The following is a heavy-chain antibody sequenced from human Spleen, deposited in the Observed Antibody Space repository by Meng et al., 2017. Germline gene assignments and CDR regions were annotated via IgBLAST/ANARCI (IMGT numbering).Heavy chain of an antibody. J-gene: IGHJ4*02. CDR2: TYYRSEWYN. D-gene: IGHD6-19*01. CDR1: GDSVSGNSAA. V-gene: IGHV6-1*01. CDR3: AHGWAFDY. Sequence: HVLLQQSGPGQVEPSQTLLLTCAISGDSVSGNSAAWNLIRQSPSRGIEWLGRTYYRSEWYNDYAVSVQGRKTINADTSMNQFSLQLNSVTPEDTAVYYCAHGWAFDYWGQGTLVTVSS.